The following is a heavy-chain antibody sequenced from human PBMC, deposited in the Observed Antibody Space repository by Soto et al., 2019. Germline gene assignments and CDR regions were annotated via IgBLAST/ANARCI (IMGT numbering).Heavy chain of an antibody. CDR3: SRGTDPYKTGNY. CDR2: VHISEKA. CDR1: GDSISRSSHY. D-gene: IGHD1-1*01. V-gene: IGHV4-39*07. Sequence: SETLSLTCSVSGDSISRSSHYWGWIRQPPGKGLEWIGSVHISEKAYYNPSLKSRVSVLMDTSKNQFSLVLSSVTAADTAFYYCSRGTDPYKTGNYWGQGTLVTVSS. J-gene: IGHJ4*02.